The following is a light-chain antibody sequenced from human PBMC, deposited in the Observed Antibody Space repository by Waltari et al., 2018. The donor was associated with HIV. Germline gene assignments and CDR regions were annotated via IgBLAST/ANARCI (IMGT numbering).Light chain of an antibody. CDR3: QQYSRPMYT. CDR2: KAS. Sequence: DIQMTQSPSTLSASVGDRVTITCRASQTISVWLAWYQQKPGKAPKLLFYKASSLESGVPSRFSGSGSGTEFTLTISSLHPDDFATYYCQQYSRPMYTFGQGTKLEIK. J-gene: IGKJ2*01. CDR1: QTISVW. V-gene: IGKV1-5*03.